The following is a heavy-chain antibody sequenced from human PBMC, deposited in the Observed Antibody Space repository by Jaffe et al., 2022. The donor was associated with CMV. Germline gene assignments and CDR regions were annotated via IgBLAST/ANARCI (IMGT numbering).Heavy chain of an antibody. J-gene: IGHJ6*02. Sequence: QVQLVQSGAEVKKPGASVKVSCKASGYTFTGYYMHWVRQAPGQGLEWMGWINPNSGGTNYAQKFQGRVTMTRDTSISTAYMELSRLRSDDTAVYYCARGESDFWSGDSKYYYYYYGMDVWGQGTTVTVSS. CDR2: INPNSGGT. CDR1: GYTFTGYY. V-gene: IGHV1-2*02. CDR3: ARGESDFWSGDSKYYYYYYGMDV. D-gene: IGHD3-3*01.